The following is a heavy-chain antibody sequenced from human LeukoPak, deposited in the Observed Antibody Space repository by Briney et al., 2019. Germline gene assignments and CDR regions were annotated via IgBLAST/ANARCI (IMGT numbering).Heavy chain of an antibody. CDR1: GFTFSDYY. J-gene: IGHJ6*02. V-gene: IGHV3-11*01. D-gene: IGHD6-6*01. CDR2: ISSSRSTI. CDR3: AREGYSSSSPYYYYGMDV. Sequence: PGGSLRLPCAASGFTFSDYYMSWIRQAPGKGLEWVSYISSSRSTIYYADSVKGRFTISRDNAKNSLYLQMNSLRAEDTAVYYCAREGYSSSSPYYYYGMDVWGQGTTVTVSS.